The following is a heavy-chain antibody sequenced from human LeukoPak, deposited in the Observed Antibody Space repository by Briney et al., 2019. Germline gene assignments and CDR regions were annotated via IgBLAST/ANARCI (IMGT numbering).Heavy chain of an antibody. Sequence: GGSLRLSCAASEFTLSSYWMSWVRQAPGKGPEWVSYISGSSRTIYYADSVKGRFTISRDNAKNSLYLQMNSLRDEDTAVYYCARNEWADYWGQGTLVTVSS. J-gene: IGHJ4*02. CDR2: ISGSSRTI. CDR1: EFTLSSYW. CDR3: ARNEWADY. V-gene: IGHV3-48*02. D-gene: IGHD1-26*01.